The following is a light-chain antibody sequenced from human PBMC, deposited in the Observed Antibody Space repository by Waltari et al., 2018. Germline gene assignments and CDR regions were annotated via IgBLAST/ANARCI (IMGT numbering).Light chain of an antibody. CDR3: ASFAGSNTL. V-gene: IGLV2-8*01. CDR1: STDIGVYNF. Sequence: QSALTQPPSASGSPGQSVTISCTGTSTDIGVYNFVSWYQQHPGKAPKLLTYEVSERPSGVPGRFSGSKSGITASLTVFGLQTEDEADYYCASFAGSNTLFGGGTKLTVL. J-gene: IGLJ2*01. CDR2: EVS.